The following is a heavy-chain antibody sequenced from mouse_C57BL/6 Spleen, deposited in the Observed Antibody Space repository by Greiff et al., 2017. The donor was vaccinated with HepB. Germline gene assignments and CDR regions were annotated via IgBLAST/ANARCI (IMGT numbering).Heavy chain of an antibody. V-gene: IGHV5-16*01. CDR2: INYDGSST. CDR1: GFTFSDYY. D-gene: IGHD3-1*01. J-gene: IGHJ2*01. CDR3: ARDGLGGYFDY. Sequence: EVQVVESEGGLVQPGSSMKLSCTASGFTFSDYYMAWVRQVPEKGLEWVANINYDGSSTYYLDSLKSRFIISRDNAKNILYLQMSSLKSEDTATYYCARDGLGGYFDYWGQGTTLTVSS.